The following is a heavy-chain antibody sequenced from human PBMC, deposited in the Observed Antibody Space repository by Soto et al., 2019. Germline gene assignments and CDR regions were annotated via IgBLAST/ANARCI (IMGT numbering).Heavy chain of an antibody. Sequence: GASVKVSCKASGGTFSSYAISWLRQAPGQGLEWMGGIIPIFGTANYAQKFQGRVTITADESTSTAYMELSSLRSEDTAVYYCARVLGYYYDSSGYYRRFDPWGQGTLVTVSS. CDR2: IIPIFGTA. CDR3: ARVLGYYYDSSGYYRRFDP. CDR1: GGTFSSYA. J-gene: IGHJ5*02. V-gene: IGHV1-69*13. D-gene: IGHD3-22*01.